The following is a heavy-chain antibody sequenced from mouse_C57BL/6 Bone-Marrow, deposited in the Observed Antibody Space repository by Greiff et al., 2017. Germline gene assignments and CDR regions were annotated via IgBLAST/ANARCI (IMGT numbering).Heavy chain of an antibody. CDR2: IYPRSGNT. D-gene: IGHD1-1*01. CDR1: GYTFTSYG. CDR3: ARQRLRKRGYAMDD. V-gene: IGHV1-81*01. J-gene: IGHJ4*01. Sequence: VQLQQSGAELARPGASVKLSCKASGYTFTSYGISWVKQRTGQGLEWIGEIYPRSGNTYYNEKFKGKATLTADKSSSTAYMELRSLTSDDSAVYVCARQRLRKRGYAMDDWGQGTSVTVSS.